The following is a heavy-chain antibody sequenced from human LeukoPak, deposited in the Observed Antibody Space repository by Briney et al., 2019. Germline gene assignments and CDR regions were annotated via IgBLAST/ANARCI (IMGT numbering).Heavy chain of an antibody. Sequence: GGALRLSCVASGFTFNSCNMSWVPQTPGKGLEWVSSISGSSSYKYSADSLSGRTTISRDNARNSLYLQMNSLRVEDVAVYYCARFSDDYYYYYMDVWGKGTTVTVSS. CDR2: ISGSSSYK. J-gene: IGHJ6*03. CDR3: ARFSDDYYYYYMDV. V-gene: IGHV3-21*01. CDR1: GFTFNSCN.